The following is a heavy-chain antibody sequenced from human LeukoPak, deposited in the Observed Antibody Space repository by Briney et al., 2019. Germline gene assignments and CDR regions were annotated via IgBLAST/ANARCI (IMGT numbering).Heavy chain of an antibody. V-gene: IGHV4-34*01. Sequence: SETLSLTCAVSGGSFSGYYWSWIRQPPGKGLEWIGEINHSGSTNYNPSLKSRVTISVDTSKNQFSLKLSSVTAADTAVYYCASQWLVDAFDIWGQGTMVTVSS. CDR3: ASQWLVDAFDI. J-gene: IGHJ3*02. D-gene: IGHD6-19*01. CDR2: INHSGST. CDR1: GGSFSGYY.